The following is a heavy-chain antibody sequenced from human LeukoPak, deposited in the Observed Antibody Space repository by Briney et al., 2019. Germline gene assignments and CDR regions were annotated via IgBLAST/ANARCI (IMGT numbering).Heavy chain of an antibody. CDR2: IYYSGST. J-gene: IGHJ3*02. CDR3: ARGRDTAMDGGI. Sequence: SETLSLTCTVSGGSISSYYWSWIRQPPGKGLEWIGYIYYSGSTNYNPSLKSRVTISVDTSKNQFSLKLSSVTAADTAVYHCARGRDTAMDGGIWGQGTMVTVSS. D-gene: IGHD5-18*01. V-gene: IGHV4-59*01. CDR1: GGSISSYY.